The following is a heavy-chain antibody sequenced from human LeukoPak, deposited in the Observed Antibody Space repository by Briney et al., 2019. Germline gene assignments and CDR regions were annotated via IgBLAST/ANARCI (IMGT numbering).Heavy chain of an antibody. D-gene: IGHD3-9*01. CDR2: INPNSGGT. J-gene: IGHJ4*02. CDR3: ARGYCDTNDCPPGAY. Sequence: GASVKVSCTASGHTFTTYYMHWVRQAPGQGLEGMGWINPNSGGTNYAQKFQGRVTMTRDTSISTAYMELSRLRSDDTAVYYCARGYCDTNDCPPGAYWGQGALVTVSS. CDR1: GHTFTTYY. V-gene: IGHV1-2*02.